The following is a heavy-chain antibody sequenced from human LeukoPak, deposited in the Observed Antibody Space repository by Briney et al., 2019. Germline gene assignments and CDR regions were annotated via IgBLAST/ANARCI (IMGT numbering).Heavy chain of an antibody. CDR3: AVLLGRYSSGLYYYYFDY. CDR1: GDSINSLDL. J-gene: IGHJ4*02. Sequence: SGTLSLTCTVSGDSINSLDLWSWVRQPPGKGLEWIGEMYLSGTTHSNPSVKSRVTISIDKSKNQFFLNLSSVTAADTAVYYCAVLLGRYSSGLYYYYFDYWGQGTLVTVSS. CDR2: MYLSGTT. D-gene: IGHD3-22*01. V-gene: IGHV4-4*02.